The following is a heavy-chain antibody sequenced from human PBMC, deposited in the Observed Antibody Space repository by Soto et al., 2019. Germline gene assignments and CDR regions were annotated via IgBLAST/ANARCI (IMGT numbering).Heavy chain of an antibody. CDR1: GYTFTSYG. CDR2: INAANGDT. V-gene: IGHV1-3*01. J-gene: IGHJ5*02. CDR3: VRRHVSATGIDWFDP. D-gene: IGHD6-13*01. Sequence: VKFSCKAYGYTFTSYGIPWVRQAPGQRLEWMGGINAANGDTKYSPKFQGRVTITRDTSASTAYMELSSLRSEDTAVYYCVRRHVSATGIDWFDPWGQGTLVTVSS.